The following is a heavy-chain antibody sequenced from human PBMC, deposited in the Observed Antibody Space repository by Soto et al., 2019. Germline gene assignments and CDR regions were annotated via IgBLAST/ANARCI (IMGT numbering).Heavy chain of an antibody. CDR3: ARSFIEYVTRALADI. V-gene: IGHV3-33*01. J-gene: IGHJ3*02. Sequence: QVQLVESGGGVVQPGRSLRLSCAASGFTFSSYGMHWVRQAPGKGLEWVAVIWYDGSNKYYADSVKGRFTISRDNSKNTLYLQMNSLRAEDTAVYYCARSFIEYVTRALADIWGQGTMVTVSS. D-gene: IGHD4-17*01. CDR2: IWYDGSNK. CDR1: GFTFSSYG.